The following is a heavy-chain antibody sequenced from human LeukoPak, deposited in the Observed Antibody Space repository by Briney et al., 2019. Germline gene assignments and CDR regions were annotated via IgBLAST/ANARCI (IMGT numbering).Heavy chain of an antibody. CDR3: ARQTRIAVATNDAFDI. J-gene: IGHJ3*02. CDR2: ISSSGSTI. V-gene: IGHV3-11*01. D-gene: IGHD6-19*01. Sequence: AGGSLRLSCAASGFTFSDYYMSWIRQAPGKGLEWVSYISSSGSTIYYADSVKGRFTISRDNAKNSLYLQMNSLRAEDTAVYYCARQTRIAVATNDAFDIWGQGTMVTVSS. CDR1: GFTFSDYY.